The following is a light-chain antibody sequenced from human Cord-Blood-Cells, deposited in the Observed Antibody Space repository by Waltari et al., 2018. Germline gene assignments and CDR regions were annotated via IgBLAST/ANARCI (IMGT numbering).Light chain of an antibody. CDR1: QSRLHSNGYNY. Sequence: DIVMTPSPLSLPWTPGEQDSLSCRSSQSRLHSNGYNYLEWYLQKPGQSPQLLIYLCSNRASGVPDRFSGSGSGTDFKLKISRVEAEDVGVYYCMQALQTPYTFGQGTKLEIK. V-gene: IGKV2-28*01. CDR2: LCS. CDR3: MQALQTPYT. J-gene: IGKJ2*01.